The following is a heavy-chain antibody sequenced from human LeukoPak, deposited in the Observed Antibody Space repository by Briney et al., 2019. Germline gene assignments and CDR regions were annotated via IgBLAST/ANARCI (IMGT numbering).Heavy chain of an antibody. CDR1: GFTFSSYS. CDR2: ITGSGSNT. J-gene: IGHJ5*02. Sequence: GGSLRLSCEASGFTFSSYSMSWVRQAPGKGLEWVSGITGSGSNTYYADSVKGWFTISRDSSKNTLYLQMNSLRAEDTALYYCAKDAAGARIPFDLWGQGTPVTVSS. D-gene: IGHD1-26*01. CDR3: AKDAAGARIPFDL. V-gene: IGHV3-23*01.